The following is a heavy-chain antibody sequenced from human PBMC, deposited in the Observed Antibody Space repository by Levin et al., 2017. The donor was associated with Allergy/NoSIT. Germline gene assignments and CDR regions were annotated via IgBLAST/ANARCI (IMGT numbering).Heavy chain of an antibody. CDR2: IWYDGSNK. Sequence: GGSLRLSCAASGFTFSSYGMHWVRQAPGKGLEWVAVIWYDGSNKYYADSVKGRFTISRDNSKNTLYLQMNSLRAEDTAVYYCAGGVAAAGPYYYYYYGMDVWGQGTTVTVSS. V-gene: IGHV3-33*01. D-gene: IGHD6-13*01. CDR1: GFTFSSYG. J-gene: IGHJ6*02. CDR3: AGGVAAAGPYYYYYYGMDV.